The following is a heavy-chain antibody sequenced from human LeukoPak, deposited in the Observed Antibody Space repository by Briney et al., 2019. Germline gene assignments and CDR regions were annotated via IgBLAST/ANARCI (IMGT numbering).Heavy chain of an antibody. V-gene: IGHV1-18*01. J-gene: IGHJ3*02. D-gene: IGHD3-3*01. CDR1: GYTLTSYG. CDR2: GSAYNGNT. Sequence: GASVKVSCKASGYTLTSYGISWVRQAPGQGLEGRGWGSAYNGNTNSAQKLQGRVTMTTDTSTSTAYMELRSLRSDDTAVYYCARNPVDFWSGGRSDIWGQGTMVTVSS. CDR3: ARNPVDFWSGGRSDI.